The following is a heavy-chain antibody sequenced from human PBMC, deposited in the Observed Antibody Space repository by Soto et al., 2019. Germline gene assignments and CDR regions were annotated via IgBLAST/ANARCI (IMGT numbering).Heavy chain of an antibody. J-gene: IGHJ6*02. CDR2: ISTYNGNT. CDR3: AREGYSSSWPVENRQIYYYYYGMDV. D-gene: IGHD6-13*01. CDR1: GYTFTSYG. Sequence: QVQLVQSGAEVKKPGASVKVSCKASGYTFTSYGISWVRQAPGQGLEWMGWISTYNGNTNYAQKAQGRVTMTTDTSTSTAYMELRSLRSDDTAVYYCAREGYSSSWPVENRQIYYYYYGMDVWGQGTTVTVSS. V-gene: IGHV1-18*01.